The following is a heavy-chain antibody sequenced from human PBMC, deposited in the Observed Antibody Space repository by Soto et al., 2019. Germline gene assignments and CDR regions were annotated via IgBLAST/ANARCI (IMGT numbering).Heavy chain of an antibody. V-gene: IGHV1-69*01. D-gene: IGHD3-10*01. CDR3: ARDRKVRGVILPYYYYYGMDV. CDR1: GGTFSSYA. Sequence: QVQLVQSGAEVKKPGSSVKVSCKASGGTFSSYAISWVRQAPGQGLEWMGGIIPIFGTANYAQKFQGRVTITADESTSTAYMELSSLRSEDTAMYYCARDRKVRGVILPYYYYYGMDVWGQGTTVTVSS. CDR2: IIPIFGTA. J-gene: IGHJ6*02.